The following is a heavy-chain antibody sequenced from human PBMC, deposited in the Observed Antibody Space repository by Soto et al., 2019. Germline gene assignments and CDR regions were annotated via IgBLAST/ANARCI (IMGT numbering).Heavy chain of an antibody. CDR1: VVSFSGYY. CDR2: INHSGST. J-gene: IGHJ5*02. CDR3: ARGGPPLRGRGYSYGYGIHNWFER. D-gene: IGHD5-18*01. V-gene: IGHV4-34*01. Sequence: PSETLSLTCAFYVVSFSGYYWSCIRHPPGKWLEWIGEINHSGSTNYNPSLKSRVTISVDTSKNQFSLKLSSVTAADTAVYYCARGGPPLRGRGYSYGYGIHNWFERWGQGTLVIVSS.